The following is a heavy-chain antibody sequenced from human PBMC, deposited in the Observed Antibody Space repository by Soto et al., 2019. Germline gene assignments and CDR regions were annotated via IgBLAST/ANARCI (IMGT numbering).Heavy chain of an antibody. CDR1: GFTFSSYG. Sequence: PGGSLRLSCAASGFTFSSYGMHWVRQAPGKGLEWVAVIWYDGSSKYYADSVKGRFTISRDNSTSTAYMELSSLRSEDTAVYYCAREWSNREFDYWGQGTLVTVSS. V-gene: IGHV3-33*08. CDR2: IWYDGSSK. J-gene: IGHJ4*02. CDR3: AREWSNREFDY. D-gene: IGHD2-8*01.